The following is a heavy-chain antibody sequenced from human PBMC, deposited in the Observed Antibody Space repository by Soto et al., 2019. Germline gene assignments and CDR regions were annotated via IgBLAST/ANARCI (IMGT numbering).Heavy chain of an antibody. Sequence: ASVKVSCKASGYTFTSYGISWVRQAPGQGLEWMGWISAYNGNTNYAQKLQGRVTMTTDISTSTAYMELRSLRSDDTAVYYCARAISNLGYCSGGSCYSDHNWFDPWGQGTLVTVSS. CDR2: ISAYNGNT. CDR1: GYTFTSYG. CDR3: ARAISNLGYCSGGSCYSDHNWFDP. V-gene: IGHV1-18*04. J-gene: IGHJ5*02. D-gene: IGHD2-15*01.